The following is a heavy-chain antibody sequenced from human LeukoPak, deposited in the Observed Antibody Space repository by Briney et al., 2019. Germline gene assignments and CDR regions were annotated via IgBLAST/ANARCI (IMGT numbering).Heavy chain of an antibody. V-gene: IGHV3-30-3*01. CDR1: GFTFSSYA. CDR3: ARSPINYMDV. CDR2: ISYDGSNK. Sequence: GRSLRLSCAASGFTFSSYAMHWVRQAPGKGLEWVAVISYDGSNKYYVDSVKGRFTISRDNSKNTLYLQMNSLRAEDTAVYYCARSPINYMDVWGKGTTVTVSS. J-gene: IGHJ6*03. D-gene: IGHD1-14*01.